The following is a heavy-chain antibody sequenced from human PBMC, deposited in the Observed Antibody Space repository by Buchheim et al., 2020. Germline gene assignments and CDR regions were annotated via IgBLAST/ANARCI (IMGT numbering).Heavy chain of an antibody. Sequence: EVQLVESGGGLVQPGGSLRLSCAASGFTVSSNYMSWVRQAPGKGLEWVSAIYSGGSTYYADSVKGRFTISRHNSKNNLYLQMNSLRAEDTAVYYCARGPFHYDFWSGYYSGFDYWGQGTL. J-gene: IGHJ4*02. CDR3: ARGPFHYDFWSGYYSGFDY. V-gene: IGHV3-53*04. CDR1: GFTVSSNY. CDR2: IYSGGST. D-gene: IGHD3-3*01.